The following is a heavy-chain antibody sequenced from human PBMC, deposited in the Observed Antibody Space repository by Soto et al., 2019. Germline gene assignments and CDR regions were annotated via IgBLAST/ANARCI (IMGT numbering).Heavy chain of an antibody. CDR1: SGSINSSNW. D-gene: IGHD2-2*01. V-gene: IGHV4-4*02. J-gene: IGHJ4*02. CDR3: ARVVGYCSSTGCYEYFDY. Sequence: SETLSLTCAVSSGSINSSNWWSWVRQAPGEGLEWIGNVYHSGSTNYNPSLKSRVTISIDKSKNQFSLKLSSVTAADTAVYYCARVVGYCSSTGCYEYFDYWGQGTLVTVSS. CDR2: VYHSGST.